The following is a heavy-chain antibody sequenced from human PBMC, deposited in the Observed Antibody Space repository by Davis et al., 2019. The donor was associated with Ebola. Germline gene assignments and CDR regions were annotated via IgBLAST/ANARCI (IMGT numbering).Heavy chain of an antibody. CDR3: ATVTPDIVVVPADKPDFDY. Sequence: ASVKVSCKVSGYTLTELSMHWVRQAPGKGLEWMGGFDPEDGETIYAQKFQGRVTMTEDTSTDTAYMELSSLRSEDTAVYYCATVTPDIVVVPADKPDFDYWGQGTLVTVSS. CDR2: FDPEDGET. CDR1: GYTLTELS. J-gene: IGHJ4*02. D-gene: IGHD2-2*01. V-gene: IGHV1-24*01.